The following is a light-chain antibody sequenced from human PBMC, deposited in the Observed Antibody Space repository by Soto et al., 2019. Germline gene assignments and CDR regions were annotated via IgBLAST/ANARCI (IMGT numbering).Light chain of an antibody. V-gene: IGLV1-47*02. J-gene: IGLJ1*01. CDR1: SSTFGRRY. CDR2: SNN. CDR3: ATWDDTLSGLYV. Sequence: QSVLAQPPSASGTPGQRVTISCSESSSTFGRRYVSWFQQLPGTAPKLLIFSNNQRPSGVPDRFSGSKSGTSASLAISGLRSEDEADYYCATWDDTLSGLYVFGTGTKLTVL.